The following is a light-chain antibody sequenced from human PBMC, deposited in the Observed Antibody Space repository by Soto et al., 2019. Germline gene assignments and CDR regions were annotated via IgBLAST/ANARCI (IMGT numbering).Light chain of an antibody. Sequence: EIVLTQSPGTLSLSPGERATLSCRASRSVSRTYLAWYQQKPGQAPRLLMYGASDRATGTPGRFSGSGSGTDFTLTISGLEPEDSAVYYCQQFDDSVTFGQGTRLEIK. V-gene: IGKV3-20*01. CDR2: GAS. CDR1: RSVSRTY. CDR3: QQFDDSVT. J-gene: IGKJ5*01.